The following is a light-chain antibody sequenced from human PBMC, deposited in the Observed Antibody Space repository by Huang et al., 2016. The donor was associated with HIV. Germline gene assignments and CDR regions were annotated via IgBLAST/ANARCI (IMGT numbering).Light chain of an antibody. J-gene: IGKJ4*01. CDR2: DAS. CDR1: QDISNF. Sequence: IQMTQSPSSLSASVGDRVTITCQASQDISNFLNWYQQKPGKAPKLLIYDASNLETGFPSRFSGSGSGTDFTFTITSLQPEDIATYYCQHSDNFRLTFGEGTKVEIK. CDR3: QHSDNFRLT. V-gene: IGKV1-33*01.